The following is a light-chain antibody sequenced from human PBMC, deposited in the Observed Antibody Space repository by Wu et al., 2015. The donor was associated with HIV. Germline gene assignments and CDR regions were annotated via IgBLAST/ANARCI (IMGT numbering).Light chain of an antibody. CDR1: KSVYSNY. CDR2: GAS. V-gene: IGKV3D-20*02. CDR3: QQRSKWPLT. J-gene: IGKJ4*01. Sequence: EIVLTQSPGTLSLSPGERATLSCRANKSVYSNYLAWYQQKPGQAPRLLIYGASSRVTGIPERFSGSGSGTDFTFTISRLEPEDFAVYYCQQRSKWPLTFGGGTKVEIK.